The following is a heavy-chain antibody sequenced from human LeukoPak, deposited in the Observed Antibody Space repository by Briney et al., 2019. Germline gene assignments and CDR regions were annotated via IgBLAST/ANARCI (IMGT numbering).Heavy chain of an antibody. J-gene: IGHJ4*02. D-gene: IGHD1-14*01. Sequence: SETLSLTCTVSGGSISNGGYYWSSIRQHPGKGLEWIGYIYDSGTIYYSPALQSRVTISVDTSDNKFSLKLRSLTAADTAVYYCARGGDRRGFDYWGQGTLVTVSS. V-gene: IGHV4-31*03. CDR2: IYDSGTI. CDR1: GGSISNGGYY. CDR3: ARGGDRRGFDY.